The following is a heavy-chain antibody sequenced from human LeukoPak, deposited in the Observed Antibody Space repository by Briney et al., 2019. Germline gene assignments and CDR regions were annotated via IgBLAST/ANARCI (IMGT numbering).Heavy chain of an antibody. V-gene: IGHV3-48*03. Sequence: GGSLRLSCAASGFTFSGYEMNWVRQAPGKGLEWISYISTTGSNIYYADFVKGRFTISRDNAENSVYLQMNSLRDEDTAVYSCARAQTLFWEFDGFDIWGRGTKVTVSS. CDR1: GFTFSGYE. CDR2: ISTTGSNI. CDR3: ARAQTLFWEFDGFDI. J-gene: IGHJ3*02. D-gene: IGHD3-3*01.